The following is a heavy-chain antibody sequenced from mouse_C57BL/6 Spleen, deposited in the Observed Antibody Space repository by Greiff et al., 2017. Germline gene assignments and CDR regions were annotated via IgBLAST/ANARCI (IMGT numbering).Heavy chain of an antibody. CDR3: ARWYSTSYWYFDV. V-gene: IGHV1-69*01. CDR2: IDPSDSYT. J-gene: IGHJ1*03. CDR1: GYTFTSYW. D-gene: IGHD6-1*01. Sequence: VQLQQPGAELVMPGASVKLSCKASGYTFTSYWMHWVKQRPGQGLEWIGEIDPSDSYTNYNQKFKGKSTLTVDKSSSTAYMQLSSLTSEDSAVYCCARWYSTSYWYFDVWGTGTTVTVSS.